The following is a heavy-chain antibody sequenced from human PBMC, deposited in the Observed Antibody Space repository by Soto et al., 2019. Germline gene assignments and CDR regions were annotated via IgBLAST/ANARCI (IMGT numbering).Heavy chain of an antibody. V-gene: IGHV1-3*01. D-gene: IGHD3-16*02. Sequence: QVQLVQSGAEVEKPGASVKVSCKASGYTFTGYAMQWVRQAPGQRLEWMGWINAGDGTTKYSQKYQGRVTFTRDTSASTAYMVLSSLTSEDTAVYYWERGIWGSHRYYFDNWGQGTLVTVSS. J-gene: IGHJ4*02. CDR1: GYTFTGYA. CDR2: INAGDGTT. CDR3: ERGIWGSHRYYFDN.